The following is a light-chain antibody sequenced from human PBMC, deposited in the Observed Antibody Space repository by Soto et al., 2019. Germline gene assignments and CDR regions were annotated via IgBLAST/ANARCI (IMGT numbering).Light chain of an antibody. J-gene: IGKJ1*01. CDR2: DAS. V-gene: IGKV3-11*01. CDR1: QSVSSF. Sequence: EIVLTQSPATLSLSPGERATLSCTTSQSVSSFLAWYQQKPGQAPRLLIYDASNRATGIPARFSGSGSGTEFTLTISSLRSEDFAVYYCQQYGSSPRTFGQGTKVDIK. CDR3: QQYGSSPRT.